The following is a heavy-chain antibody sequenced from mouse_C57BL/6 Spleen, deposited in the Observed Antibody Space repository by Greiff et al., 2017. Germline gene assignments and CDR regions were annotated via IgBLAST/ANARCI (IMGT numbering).Heavy chain of an antibody. Sequence: VQLQQSGAELVRPGASVTLSCTASGYTFTDYEMHWVKQTPVHGLEWIGAMDPETGGTAYNQKLKGKAILTADKSSSTAFMELRSLTSEDAAVYYCTRRSGYWFAYWGQGTLVTVSA. CDR2: MDPETGGT. CDR3: TRRSGYWFAY. D-gene: IGHD3-2*02. V-gene: IGHV1-15*01. CDR1: GYTFTDYE. J-gene: IGHJ3*01.